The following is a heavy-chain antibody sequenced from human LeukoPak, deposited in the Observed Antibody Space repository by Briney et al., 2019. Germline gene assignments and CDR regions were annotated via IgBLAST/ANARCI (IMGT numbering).Heavy chain of an antibody. D-gene: IGHD2-15*01. Sequence: GGSLRLSCAASGFTFSIYAMTWVRQAPGKGLEWVSAISGNSRDTHYIDSVKGRFTISRDNSKNTLYLQKNSLRDDDTAVYYCARYCSGGSCFLNYYGMDVWGQGTTVTVSS. J-gene: IGHJ6*02. CDR3: ARYCSGGSCFLNYYGMDV. CDR1: GFTFSIYA. V-gene: IGHV3-23*01. CDR2: ISGNSRDT.